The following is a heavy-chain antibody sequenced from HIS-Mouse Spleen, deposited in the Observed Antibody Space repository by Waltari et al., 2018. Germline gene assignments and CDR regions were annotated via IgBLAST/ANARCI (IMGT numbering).Heavy chain of an antibody. Sequence: QLQLQESGPGLVKPSEALSLTCTVSGGSISSSSYYWGWIRQPPGKGLEWIGSIYYSGCTYYTPSLTSRVTISVDTSKNQFSLKLSSVTAADTAVYYCARLGPLLPSYWGQGTLVTVSS. D-gene: IGHD2-15*01. V-gene: IGHV4-39*07. CDR2: IYYSGCT. J-gene: IGHJ4*02. CDR1: GGSISSSSYY. CDR3: ARLGPLLPSY.